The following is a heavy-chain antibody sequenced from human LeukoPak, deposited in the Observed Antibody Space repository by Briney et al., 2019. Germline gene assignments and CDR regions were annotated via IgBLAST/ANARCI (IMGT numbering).Heavy chain of an antibody. CDR3: AREDGHMVRGVGFDY. Sequence: PSETLSLTCAVYGGSFSGYYWSWIRQPPGKGLEWIGEINHSGSTNYNPSLKSRVTISVDTSKNQFSLKLSSVTAADTAVYYCAREDGHMVRGVGFDYWGQGTLVPVSS. V-gene: IGHV4-34*01. CDR2: INHSGST. D-gene: IGHD3-10*01. CDR1: GGSFSGYY. J-gene: IGHJ4*02.